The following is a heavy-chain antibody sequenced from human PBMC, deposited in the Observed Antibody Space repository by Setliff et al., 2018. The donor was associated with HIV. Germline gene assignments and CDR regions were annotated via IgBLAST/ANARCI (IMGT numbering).Heavy chain of an antibody. D-gene: IGHD5-12*01. V-gene: IGHV1-18*01. Sequence: ASVKVSCKASGYTFNNYGISWVRRAPGQGLEWMGWINTHSGYTNYAQNVQGRVTVTMDTSTGTAYMELRSLKSDDTAVYYCARGKTWLRFLDYWGQGTLVTVSS. CDR2: INTHSGYT. J-gene: IGHJ4*02. CDR1: GYTFNNYG. CDR3: ARGKTWLRFLDY.